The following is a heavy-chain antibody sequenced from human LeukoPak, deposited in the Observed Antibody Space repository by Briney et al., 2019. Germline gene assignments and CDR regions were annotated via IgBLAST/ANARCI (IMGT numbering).Heavy chain of an antibody. CDR3: ARGTNYYYYYMDV. CDR2: IYYSGST. Sequence: SETLSLTCTVSGGSISSYHWSWIRQPPGKGLEWIGYIYYSGSTNYNPSLKSRVTISVDTSKNQFSLKLSSVTAADTAVYYCARGTNYYYYYMDVWGKGTTVTISS. J-gene: IGHJ6*03. V-gene: IGHV4-59*01. CDR1: GGSISSYH.